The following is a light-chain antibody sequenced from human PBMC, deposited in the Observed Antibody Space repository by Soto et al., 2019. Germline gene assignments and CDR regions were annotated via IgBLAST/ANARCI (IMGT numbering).Light chain of an antibody. V-gene: IGKV1-39*01. CDR2: AAS. J-gene: IGKJ1*01. Sequence: DIQMTKSPSTLSASVGDRVTITCRASQSISSYLNWYQQKPGKAPKVLIYAASSLQSGVPSRFSGSGSGTDFTLTISSLQPEDFATYYCQQSYSTPWTFGQGTKVDIK. CDR3: QQSYSTPWT. CDR1: QSISSY.